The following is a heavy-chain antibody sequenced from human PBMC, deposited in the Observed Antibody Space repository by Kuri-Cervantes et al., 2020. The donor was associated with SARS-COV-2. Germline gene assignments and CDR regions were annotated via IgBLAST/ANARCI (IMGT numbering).Heavy chain of an antibody. CDR2: ISGDAFST. V-gene: IGHV3-23*01. CDR1: GFTFSNYA. D-gene: IGHD7-27*01. J-gene: IGHJ6*03. Sequence: GESLKISCAASGFTFSNYAMNWVRQAPGKGLEWVSAISGDAFSTFYAGSVRGRFSISRDNSKNTVYLQMNSLRAEDTAVYYCAKDGPGAEGYNYMDVWGKGTMVTVSS. CDR3: AKDGPGAEGYNYMDV.